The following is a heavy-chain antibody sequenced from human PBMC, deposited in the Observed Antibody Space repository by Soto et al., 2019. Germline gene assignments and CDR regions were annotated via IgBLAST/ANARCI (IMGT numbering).Heavy chain of an antibody. CDR2: IIPIFGTA. CDR1: GGTFSSYA. Sequence: SVKVSCKASGGTFSSYAISWVRQAPGQGLEWMGGIIPIFGTANYAQKFQGRVTITADESTSTAYMELSSLRSEDTAVYYCARVYYDFWSGYYDWFDPWGQETLVTVSS. CDR3: ARVYYDFWSGYYDWFDP. V-gene: IGHV1-69*13. J-gene: IGHJ5*02. D-gene: IGHD3-3*01.